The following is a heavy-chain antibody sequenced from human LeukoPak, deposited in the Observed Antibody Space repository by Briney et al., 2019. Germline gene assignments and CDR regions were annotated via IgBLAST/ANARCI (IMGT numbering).Heavy chain of an antibody. V-gene: IGHV5-51*01. CDR3: ARHLLTPGGSYYFDF. CDR1: GCTFTRYW. D-gene: IGHD1-26*01. Sequence: GESLKIPGRCPGCTFTRYWIGVVRQLPGKGLEWMGIIYPGDSDTRYSPSFQGQVTISADKSISTAYLQWSSLRGSDTAIYYCARHLLTPGGSYYFDFWGQGTLVTVSS. CDR2: IYPGDSDT. J-gene: IGHJ4*02.